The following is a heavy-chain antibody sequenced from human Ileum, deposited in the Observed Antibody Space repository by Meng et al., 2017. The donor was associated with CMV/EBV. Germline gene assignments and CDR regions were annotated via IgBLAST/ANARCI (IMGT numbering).Heavy chain of an antibody. J-gene: IGHJ4*02. V-gene: IGHV1-2*02. Sequence: QVLLVQSGAVMKKPGASVTGSCTPSGFTFSDYYIHWVRQAPGQWLEWMGWVNSKNTATNYARKFQGRVSMTRDTSISTAHMELSRLMSDDTAVYYCVRSSGWALFDYWGQGTLVTVSS. D-gene: IGHD6-19*01. CDR2: VNSKNTAT. CDR3: VRSSGWALFDY. CDR1: GFTFSDYY.